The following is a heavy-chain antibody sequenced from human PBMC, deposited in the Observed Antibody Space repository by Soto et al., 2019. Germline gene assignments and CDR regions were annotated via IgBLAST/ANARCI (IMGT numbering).Heavy chain of an antibody. J-gene: IGHJ1*01. CDR3: AKANSISLSSPHRLPH. D-gene: IGHD7-27*01. CDR1: GFTFSSYG. V-gene: IGHV3-30*18. Sequence: WGSLRLSCAASGFTFSSYGMHCVRQAPGKGLEWVAVISYDGSNKYYADSVKGRFTISRDNSKNTLYLQMNRLRAEDTAVYYCAKANSISLSSPHRLPHWGQGTMVRVSS. CDR2: ISYDGSNK.